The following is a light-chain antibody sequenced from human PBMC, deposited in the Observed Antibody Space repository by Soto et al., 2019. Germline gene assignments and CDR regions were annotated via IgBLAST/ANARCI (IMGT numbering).Light chain of an antibody. CDR3: QQYDSYSPYT. CDR1: QTISSS. CDR2: KAS. Sequence: DIQMTQFPPTLSASIGDRVTITCRASQTISSSLAWYQQKPGKAPKLLIYKASTLETGVPSRFSGSVSGTEFTLTISSLQPDDFATYYCQQYDSYSPYTFGQGTRLEIK. J-gene: IGKJ2*01. V-gene: IGKV1-5*03.